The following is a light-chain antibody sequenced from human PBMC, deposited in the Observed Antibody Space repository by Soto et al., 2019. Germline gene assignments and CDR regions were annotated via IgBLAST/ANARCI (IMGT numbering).Light chain of an antibody. J-gene: IGKJ1*01. CDR2: AAS. CDR1: QGIRND. CDR3: QQSYNIFSWT. V-gene: IGKV1-6*01. Sequence: AIQMTQSPSSLSASVGDRVTITCRASQGIRNDLGWYQQKPGKAPKLLIYAASSLQSGVPSRFSGSGSGTDFTLTISSLQPEDFATYYCQQSYNIFSWTFGQGTKVEIK.